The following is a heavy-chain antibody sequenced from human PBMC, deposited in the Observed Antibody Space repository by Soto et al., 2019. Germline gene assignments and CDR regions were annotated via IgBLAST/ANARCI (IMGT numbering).Heavy chain of an antibody. V-gene: IGHV1-2*02. Sequence: GASGKVCGKASGYTFTAYSMHWVRQAPGQGLEWIGWFNPNSGDTVYAEKFQGRVTLTRDTSISTAYMELSSLRSDDTALYYCAREALAVLALDYWDQGTRVTVSP. CDR3: AREALAVLALDY. CDR1: GYTFTAYS. D-gene: IGHD6-19*01. J-gene: IGHJ4*02. CDR2: FNPNSGDT.